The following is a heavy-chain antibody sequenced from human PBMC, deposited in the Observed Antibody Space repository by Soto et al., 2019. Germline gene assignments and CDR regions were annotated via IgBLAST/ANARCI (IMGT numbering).Heavy chain of an antibody. CDR1: GGSISSSSYY. J-gene: IGHJ4*02. CDR3: ARGDILTGYSY. CDR2: IYYSGST. V-gene: IGHV4-39*01. D-gene: IGHD3-9*01. Sequence: SDTLSLTCTVSGGSISSSSYYWGWIRQPPGKGLEWIGSIYYSGSTYYNPSLKSRVTISVDTSKNQFSLKLTSVTAADTAVFYCARGDILTGYSYWGQGTRVTVSS.